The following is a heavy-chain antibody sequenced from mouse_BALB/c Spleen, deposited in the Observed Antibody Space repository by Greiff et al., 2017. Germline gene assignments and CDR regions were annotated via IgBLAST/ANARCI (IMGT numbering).Heavy chain of an antibody. CDR3: AREAYGNYGYAMDY. J-gene: IGHJ4*01. CDR1: GFTFSSFG. CDR2: ISSGSSTI. D-gene: IGHD2-10*02. Sequence: DVMLVESGGGLVQPGGSRKLSCAASGFTFSSFGMHWVRQAPEKGLEWVAYISSGSSTIYYADTVKGRFTISRDNPKNTLFLQMTSLRSEDTAMYYCAREAYGNYGYAMDYWGQGTSVTVSS. V-gene: IGHV5-17*02.